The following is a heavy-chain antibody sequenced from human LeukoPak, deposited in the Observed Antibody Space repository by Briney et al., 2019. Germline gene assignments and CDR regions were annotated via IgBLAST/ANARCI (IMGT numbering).Heavy chain of an antibody. Sequence: ASVKVSCKASGGTFSSYAISWVRQAPGQGLEWMGGIIPIFGAANYAQKFQGRVTITADKSTSTAYMELSSLRSEDTAVYYCARRGSYGYGEVYYYYMDVWGKGTTVTVSS. J-gene: IGHJ6*03. V-gene: IGHV1-69*06. CDR3: ARRGSYGYGEVYYYYMDV. CDR1: GGTFSSYA. CDR2: IIPIFGAA. D-gene: IGHD5-18*01.